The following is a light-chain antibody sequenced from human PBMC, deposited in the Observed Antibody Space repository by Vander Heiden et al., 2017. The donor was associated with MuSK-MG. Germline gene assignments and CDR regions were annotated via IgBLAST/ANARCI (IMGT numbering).Light chain of an antibody. CDR1: QSVSSY. Sequence: EIVLTQSPDTLYLSPGERATLSCRASQSVSSYLAWYQQKPGQAPRLLIYDASNRANGIPARFSGSGSGTDFTLTISSLEPEDFAVYYCQQRSNWPSTFGQGTKLEIK. CDR3: QQRSNWPST. J-gene: IGKJ2*01. CDR2: DAS. V-gene: IGKV3-11*01.